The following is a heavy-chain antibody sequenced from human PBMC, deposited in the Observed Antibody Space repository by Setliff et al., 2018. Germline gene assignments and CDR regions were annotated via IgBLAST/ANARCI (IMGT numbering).Heavy chain of an antibody. J-gene: IGHJ6*03. CDR2: INHSGSS. CDR1: GGSFSDYH. D-gene: IGHD6-19*01. Sequence: NPSETLSLTCAVYGGSFSDYHWSWIRQTPGKGLEWIGKINHSGSSIYNPSLKSRVTISVHTSKTQFSLTLSSMTAADTAVYYCARGGGYNSASYQGGYYYMDAWGKGTTVTVSS. CDR3: ARGGGYNSASYQGGYYYMDA. V-gene: IGHV4-34*01.